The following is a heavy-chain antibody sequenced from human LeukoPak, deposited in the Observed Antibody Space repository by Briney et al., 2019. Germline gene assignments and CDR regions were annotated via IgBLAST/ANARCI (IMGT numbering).Heavy chain of an antibody. D-gene: IGHD3-22*01. CDR3: ARTSSGYYAHFDL. Sequence: GASVKVSCKASGYTFTSYGISWVRQAPGQGLEWTGWISAYNGNTNYAQKFQGRVTLTRDMSTNTVYMKLSSLTSEDTAVYYCARTSSGYYAHFDLWGQGTLVTVS. CDR2: ISAYNGNT. CDR1: GYTFTSYG. J-gene: IGHJ4*02. V-gene: IGHV1-18*01.